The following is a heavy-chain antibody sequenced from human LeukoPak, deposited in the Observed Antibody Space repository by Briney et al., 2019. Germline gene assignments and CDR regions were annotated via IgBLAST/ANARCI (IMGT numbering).Heavy chain of an antibody. CDR2: IYYSGST. J-gene: IGHJ6*02. CDR1: GGSISSSSYY. Sequence: SETLSLTCTVSGGSISSSSYYWGWIRQPPGKGLEWIGSIYYSGSTYYNPSLKSRVTISVDTSKNQFSLKLSSVIAADTAVYYCAASITIFGGYGMDVWGRGTTVTVSS. D-gene: IGHD3-3*01. CDR3: AASITIFGGYGMDV. V-gene: IGHV4-39*01.